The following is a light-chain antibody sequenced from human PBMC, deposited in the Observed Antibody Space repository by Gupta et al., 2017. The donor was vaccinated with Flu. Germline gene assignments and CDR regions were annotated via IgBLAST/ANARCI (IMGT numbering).Light chain of an antibody. CDR3: QQRSNWPPGPLT. CDR2: DAS. CDR1: QSVSSN. J-gene: IGKJ4*01. Sequence: EIVLTQSPATLSLSPGERATLSCRASQSVSSNLAWYQQKPGQAPRLLIYDASNRASGIPARFSGSGSGTDFTLTISRLESEDFAVYYCQQRSNWPPGPLTFGGGTKVEIK. V-gene: IGKV3-11*01.